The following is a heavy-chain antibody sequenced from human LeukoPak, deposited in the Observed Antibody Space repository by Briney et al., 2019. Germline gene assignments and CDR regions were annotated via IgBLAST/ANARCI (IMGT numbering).Heavy chain of an antibody. J-gene: IGHJ6*03. CDR1: GGSISSYY. CDR2: IYYSGST. D-gene: IGHD6-19*01. Sequence: PSETLSLTCTVSGGSISSYYWSWIRQPPGKGLEWIGYIYYSGSTNYNPSLKSRVTISVDTSKNQFSLKLSSVTAADTAVYYCARVPSYSSGYYYYYMDVWGKGTTVTVSS. CDR3: ARVPSYSSGYYYYYMDV. V-gene: IGHV4-59*01.